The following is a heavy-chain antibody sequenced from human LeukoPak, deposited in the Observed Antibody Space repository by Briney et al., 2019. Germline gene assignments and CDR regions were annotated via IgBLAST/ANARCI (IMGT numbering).Heavy chain of an antibody. J-gene: IGHJ4*02. CDR2: IYHSGST. Sequence: SETLSLTCAVSGYSISSGYYWGWIRRPPGKGLEWIGSIYHSGSTYYNPSLKSRVTISVDTSKNQFSLKLSSVTAADTAVYYCARQYSSGWYRLPYYFDYWGQGTLVTVSS. CDR3: ARQYSSGWYRLPYYFDY. V-gene: IGHV4-38-2*01. D-gene: IGHD6-19*01. CDR1: GYSISSGYY.